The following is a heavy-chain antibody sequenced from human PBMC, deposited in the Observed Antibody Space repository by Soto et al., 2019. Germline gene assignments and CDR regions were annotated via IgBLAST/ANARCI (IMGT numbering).Heavy chain of an antibody. D-gene: IGHD5-12*01. V-gene: IGHV3-23*01. CDR3: AKSFSVDVDY. J-gene: IGHJ4*02. Sequence: RLSCAASGFTFSSYAMSWVRQAPGKGLEWVSAISGSGGSTYYADSVKGRFTISRDNSKNTLCLQMNSLRAEDTAVYYCAKSFSVDVDYWGQGTLVTVSS. CDR2: ISGSGGST. CDR1: GFTFSSYA.